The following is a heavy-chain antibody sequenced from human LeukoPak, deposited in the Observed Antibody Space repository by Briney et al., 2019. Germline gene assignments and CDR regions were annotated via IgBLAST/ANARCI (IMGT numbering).Heavy chain of an antibody. CDR3: VRGRYSSGWYKDKNWFDP. J-gene: IGHJ5*02. CDR2: IYHSGTT. V-gene: IGHV4-59*12. Sequence: SETLSLTCTVSGGSISSYYWSWIRQPPGKGLEWIAYIYHSGTTYYNPSLKSRATISVDTSKNQFSLKLSSVTAADTAVYYCVRGRYSSGWYKDKNWFDPWGQGTPVTVSS. CDR1: GGSISSYY. D-gene: IGHD6-19*01.